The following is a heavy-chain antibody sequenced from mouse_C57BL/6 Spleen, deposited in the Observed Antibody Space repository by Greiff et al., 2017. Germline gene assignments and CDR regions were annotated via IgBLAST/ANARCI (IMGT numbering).Heavy chain of an antibody. D-gene: IGHD2-3*01. V-gene: IGHV1-26*01. Sequence: EVQLQQSGPELVKPGASVKISCKASGYTFTDYYMNWVKQSHGKSLEWIGDLNPNNGGTSYNQKFKGKATLTVDKSSSTAYMELRSLTSEDSAVYYCARSDDGYSSYAMDYWGQGTSVTVSS. CDR1: GYTFTDYY. J-gene: IGHJ4*01. CDR2: LNPNNGGT. CDR3: ARSDDGYSSYAMDY.